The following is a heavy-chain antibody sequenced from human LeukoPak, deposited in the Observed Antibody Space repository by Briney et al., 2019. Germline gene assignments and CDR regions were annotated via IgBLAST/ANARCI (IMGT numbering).Heavy chain of an antibody. J-gene: IGHJ3*02. CDR1: GFIFSSYN. V-gene: IGHV3-21*01. Sequence: GGSLRLSCAASGFIFSSYNMNWVRQAPGKGLEWVSSISSSSGHIYYADVVKGRFIISRDNAKNSLYLQMNSLRAEDTAVYYCARDSPPYSGSYYAAFDIWGQGTMVTVSS. D-gene: IGHD1-26*01. CDR3: ARDSPPYSGSYYAAFDI. CDR2: ISSSSGHI.